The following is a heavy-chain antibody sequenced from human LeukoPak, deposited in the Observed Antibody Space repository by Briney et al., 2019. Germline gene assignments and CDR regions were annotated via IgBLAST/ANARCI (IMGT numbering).Heavy chain of an antibody. Sequence: ASVKVSCKASGYTFTGYYMHWVRQAPGQGLEWMGWINPNSGGTTYAQKFQGRVTMTRDTSISTAYMELSRLRSDDTAVYYCARDTRSGALYYFDYWRQGTLVTVSS. CDR2: INPNSGGT. CDR3: ARDTRSGALYYFDY. CDR1: GYTFTGYY. D-gene: IGHD2-15*01. J-gene: IGHJ4*02. V-gene: IGHV1-2*02.